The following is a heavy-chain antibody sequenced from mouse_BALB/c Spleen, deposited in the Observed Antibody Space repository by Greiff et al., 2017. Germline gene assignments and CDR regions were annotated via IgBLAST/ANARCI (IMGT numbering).Heavy chain of an antibody. Sequence: VQRVESGAELVRPGTSVKVSCKASGYAFTNYLIEWVKQRPGQGLEWIGVINPGSGGTNYNEKFKGKATLSADKSSSTAYMQLSSLTSDDSAVYFCARDYGSSYDYWGQGTTLTVSS. V-gene: IGHV1-54*03. CDR3: ARDYGSSYDY. D-gene: IGHD1-1*01. J-gene: IGHJ2*01. CDR2: INPGSGGT. CDR1: GYAFTNYL.